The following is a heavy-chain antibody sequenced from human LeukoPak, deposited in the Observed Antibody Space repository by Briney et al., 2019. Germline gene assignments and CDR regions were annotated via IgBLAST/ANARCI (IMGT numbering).Heavy chain of an antibody. CDR1: GFTFSSYS. CDR3: ARNIVELRGSVWYFDL. Sequence: GGSLRLSCAASGFTFSSYSMNWVRQAPGKGLEWVSSISSSSSYIYCADSVKGRFTISRDNAKNSLYLQMNSLRAEDTAVYYCARNIVELRGSVWYFDLWGRGTLVTVSS. J-gene: IGHJ2*01. CDR2: ISSSSSYI. D-gene: IGHD1-7*01. V-gene: IGHV3-21*01.